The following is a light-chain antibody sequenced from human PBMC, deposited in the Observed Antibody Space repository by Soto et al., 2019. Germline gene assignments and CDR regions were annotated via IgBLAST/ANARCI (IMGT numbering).Light chain of an antibody. J-gene: IGKJ1*01. CDR3: HQRQRWPPT. V-gene: IGKV3-11*01. Sequence: EIVLTQAPATLSSFPGDRVTLSCRASQALNTRLAWYQHKPGQAPRLLIYLTSNRAAGVPARFSAWGSETDFTLTISDVEREDSAVYYCHQRQRWPPTFGQGTKVDXK. CDR2: LTS. CDR1: QALNTR.